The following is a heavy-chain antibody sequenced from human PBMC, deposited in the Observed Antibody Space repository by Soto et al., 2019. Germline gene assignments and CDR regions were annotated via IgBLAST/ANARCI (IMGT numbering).Heavy chain of an antibody. CDR2: ISGGGGET. CDR1: GITFSSYA. J-gene: IGHJ4*02. CDR3: AKAYSWVQIHLDY. V-gene: IGHV3-23*01. D-gene: IGHD5-18*01. Sequence: GGSLRLSCVASGITFSSYAMSWVRQAPGKGWEGVSSISGGGGETYYADAVKGRFTISRDNSKNTLYLQMKSLRAEDTAVYYCAKAYSWVQIHLDYWGQGTLVTVSS.